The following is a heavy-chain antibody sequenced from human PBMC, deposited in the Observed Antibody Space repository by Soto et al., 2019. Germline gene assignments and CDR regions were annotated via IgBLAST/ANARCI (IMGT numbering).Heavy chain of an antibody. V-gene: IGHV1-69*06. Sequence: QVQLVQSGAEVKKPGSSVKVSCKASGGTFSSYAISWVRQAPGQGLEWMGGIIPIFGTANYAQKFQGRVTITADKSTSTAYVELSSLRSEDTAVYYCASRQQLLQWYYYGMEVWGQVPTVTV. CDR2: IIPIFGTA. CDR3: ASRQQLLQWYYYGMEV. J-gene: IGHJ6*02. CDR1: GGTFSSYA. D-gene: IGHD6-13*01.